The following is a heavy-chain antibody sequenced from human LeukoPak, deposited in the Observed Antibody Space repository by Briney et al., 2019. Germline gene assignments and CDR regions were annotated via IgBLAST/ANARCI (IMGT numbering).Heavy chain of an antibody. V-gene: IGHV3-66*01. Sequence: PGGSLRLSCAASTFSVSTNYMSWVRQAPGKGLEWISVLYSSGYTKYADSVRGRFSISRDNSENTLSLQMNSLRAEDTAVYYCARDFLMVRGASDGFDIWGQGTMVTVSS. J-gene: IGHJ3*02. CDR1: TFSVSTNY. D-gene: IGHD3-10*01. CDR2: LYSSGYT. CDR3: ARDFLMVRGASDGFDI.